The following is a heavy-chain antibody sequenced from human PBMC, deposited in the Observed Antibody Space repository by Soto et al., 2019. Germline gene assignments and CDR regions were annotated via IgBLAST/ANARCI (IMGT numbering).Heavy chain of an antibody. D-gene: IGHD5-12*01. V-gene: IGHV1-18*01. CDR2: ISAYNGNT. CDR3: ARDRPTEYSRYDRAIGY. J-gene: IGHJ4*02. CDR1: GYTFTSYG. Sequence: GASVKVSCKASGYTFTSYGISWVRQAPGQGLEWMGWISAYNGNTNYAQKLQGRVTMTTDTSTSTAYMELRSLRSDDTAVYYCARDRPTEYSRYDRAIGYWGQGTLVTGSS.